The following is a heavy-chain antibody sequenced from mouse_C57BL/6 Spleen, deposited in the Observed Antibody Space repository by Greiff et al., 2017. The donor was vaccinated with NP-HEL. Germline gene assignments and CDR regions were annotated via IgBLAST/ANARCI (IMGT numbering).Heavy chain of an antibody. V-gene: IGHV1-15*01. CDR2: IDPETGGT. D-gene: IGHD1-1*01. J-gene: IGHJ2*01. CDR1: GYTFTDYE. CDR3: TRLLLRSFDY. Sequence: QVQLKQSGAELVRPGASVTLSCKASGYTFTDYEMHWVKQTPVHGLEWIGAIDPETGGTAYNQKFKGKAILTADKSSSTAYMELRSLTSEDSAVYYCTRLLLRSFDYWGQGTTLTVSS.